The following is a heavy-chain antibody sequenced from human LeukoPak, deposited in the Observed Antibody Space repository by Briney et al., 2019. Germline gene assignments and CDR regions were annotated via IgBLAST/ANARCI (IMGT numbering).Heavy chain of an antibody. D-gene: IGHD2-15*01. J-gene: IGHJ3*02. CDR3: ARDQPHCSGGSCYPGGAFDI. CDR1: GYTFTSYY. Sequence: GASVKVSCKASGYTFTSYYMHWVRQAPGQGLEWMGIINPSGGSTSYAQKFQGRVTMTRDTSTSTVYMELSSLRSEDTAVYYCARDQPHCSGGSCYPGGAFDIWGQGTMVTVSS. V-gene: IGHV1-46*01. CDR2: INPSGGST.